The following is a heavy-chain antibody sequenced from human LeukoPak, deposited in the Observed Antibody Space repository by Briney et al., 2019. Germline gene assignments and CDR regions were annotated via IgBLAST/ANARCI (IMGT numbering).Heavy chain of an antibody. J-gene: IGHJ4*02. D-gene: IGHD3-22*01. V-gene: IGHV4-59*01. CDR3: ARDPNDGSGYFYYFDY. CDR2: IYYSGST. Sequence: PSETLSLTCTVSGGSISSYYWSWIRQPPGKGLGWIGYIYYSGSTNYNPSLKSRVTISVDTSKNQFSLKLSSVTAADTAVYYCARDPNDGSGYFYYFDYWGQGTLVTVSS. CDR1: GGSISSYY.